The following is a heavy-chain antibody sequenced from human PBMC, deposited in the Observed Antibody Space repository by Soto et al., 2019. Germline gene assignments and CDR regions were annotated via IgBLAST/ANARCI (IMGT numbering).Heavy chain of an antibody. CDR1: GGSISSGPYS. V-gene: IGHV4-39*01. CDR2: FYYSGST. D-gene: IGHD3-9*01. CDR3: ARHSPDFDWLSQFDY. Sequence: SETLSLTCTVSGGSISSGPYSWGWIRQPPGKGLEWIGTFYYSGSTYYNPSLESRVTISVDTSKNQLSLKLSSVTAADTAVYYCARHSPDFDWLSQFDYWGQGTLVTVSS. J-gene: IGHJ4*02.